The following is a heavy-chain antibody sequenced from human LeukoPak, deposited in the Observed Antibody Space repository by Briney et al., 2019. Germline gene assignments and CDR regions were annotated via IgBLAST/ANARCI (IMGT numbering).Heavy chain of an antibody. V-gene: IGHV3-48*04. CDR2: ISGSSTTI. Sequence: GGSLRLSCAASGFTFNKYSMSWVRQAPGKGLEWVLYISGSSTTIYYADSVKGRFTISRDNAKNSLYLQMSSLRAEDTAVYYCTTYGRDGYRGYYWGQGTLVTVSS. CDR3: TTYGRDGYRGYY. J-gene: IGHJ4*02. CDR1: GFTFNKYS. D-gene: IGHD5-24*01.